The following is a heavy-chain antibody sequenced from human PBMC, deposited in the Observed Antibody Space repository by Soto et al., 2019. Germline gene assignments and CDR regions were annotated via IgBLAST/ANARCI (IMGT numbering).Heavy chain of an antibody. Sequence: EVPLVESGGGLVQPGGSLKLSCAASGFTFSGSAMHWVRQASGKGLEWVGRIRSKANSYATAYAASVKGRFTISRDDSKTTAYLQMNSLKTEDTAVYYCTNPQLYYGMDVWGQGTTVTVSS. V-gene: IGHV3-73*02. CDR1: GFTFSGSA. CDR3: TNPQLYYGMDV. CDR2: IRSKANSYAT. J-gene: IGHJ6*02. D-gene: IGHD5-18*01.